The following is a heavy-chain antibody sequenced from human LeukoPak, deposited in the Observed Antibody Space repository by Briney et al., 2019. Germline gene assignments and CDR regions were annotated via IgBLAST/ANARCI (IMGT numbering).Heavy chain of an antibody. Sequence: GGSLRLSCAASGFTFSSYGMHWVRQAPGKGLEWVAVISYDGSNKYYADSVKGRFTISRDNAKNSLYLQMNSLRAEDTAVYYCARDVRRSGYPFDCWGQGTLVTVSS. CDR3: ARDVRRSGYPFDC. J-gene: IGHJ4*02. V-gene: IGHV3-30*03. D-gene: IGHD3-3*01. CDR1: GFTFSSYG. CDR2: ISYDGSNK.